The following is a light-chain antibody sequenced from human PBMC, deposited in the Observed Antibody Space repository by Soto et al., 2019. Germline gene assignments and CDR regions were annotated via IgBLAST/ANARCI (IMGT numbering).Light chain of an antibody. CDR1: QSVSSY. CDR2: DAS. V-gene: IGKV3-11*01. J-gene: IGKJ5*01. CDR3: QQRGNWIT. Sequence: EIVLTQSPATLSLSPGERATLSCRASQSVSSYLAWYQQKPGQAPRLLIYDASNRATGIPARFSASRSGTDFTLPISSLEPEDSAVYYCQQRGNWITFGPGTRLEIK.